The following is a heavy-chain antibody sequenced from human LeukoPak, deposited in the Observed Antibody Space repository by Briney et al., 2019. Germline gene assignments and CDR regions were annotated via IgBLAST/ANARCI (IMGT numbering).Heavy chain of an antibody. CDR2: IYSGGST. V-gene: IGHV3-53*01. CDR3: AREGYYYYGMDV. J-gene: IGHJ6*02. CDR1: GFTVSSNY. Sequence: AGSLRLSCAASGFTVSSNYMSWVRQAPGKGLERVSVIYSGGSTYYADSVKGRFTISRDNSKNTLYLQMNSLRAEDTAVYYCAREGYYYYGMDVWGQGTTVTVSS.